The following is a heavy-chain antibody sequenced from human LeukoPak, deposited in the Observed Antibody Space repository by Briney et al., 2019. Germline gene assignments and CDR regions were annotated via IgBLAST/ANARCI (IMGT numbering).Heavy chain of an antibody. V-gene: IGHV4-34*01. Sequence: SETLSLTCAVYGGSFSGYYWSWVRQPPGKGLEWGGEINHSGSTNYNPSLKRGVTISVETSKNQFSLKLSSVTAADTAVYYCARGPRLNSRRWFDPWGQGTLVTVSS. D-gene: IGHD3-3*01. CDR1: GGSFSGYY. CDR3: ARGPRLNSRRWFDP. CDR2: INHSGST. J-gene: IGHJ5*02.